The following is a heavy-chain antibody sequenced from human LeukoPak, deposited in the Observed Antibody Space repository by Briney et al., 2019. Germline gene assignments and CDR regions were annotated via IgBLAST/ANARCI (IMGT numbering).Heavy chain of an antibody. CDR3: ARYWSAPDDSSPFDY. D-gene: IGHD3-22*01. J-gene: IGHJ4*02. V-gene: IGHV1-18*01. CDR2: ISAYNGDT. CDR1: GYTFTSYG. Sequence: ASVKVSCKASGYTFTSYGISWVRQAPGQGLEWMGWISAYNGDTNYAQKLQGRVTMTTDASTSTAYMELRSLRSDDTAVYYCARYWSAPDDSSPFDYWGQGTLVTVSS.